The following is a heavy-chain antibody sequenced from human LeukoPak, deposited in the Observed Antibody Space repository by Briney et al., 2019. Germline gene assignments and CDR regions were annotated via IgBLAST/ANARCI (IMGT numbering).Heavy chain of an antibody. Sequence: GGSLRPSCAASGFTFSSYGMHWVRQAPGKGLEWVAVISYDGSNKYYADSVKGRFTISRDNSKNTLYLQMNSLRAEDTAVYYCAKGALRDYYDSSGYFTLDYWGQGTLVTVSS. D-gene: IGHD3-22*01. CDR2: ISYDGSNK. V-gene: IGHV3-30*18. J-gene: IGHJ4*02. CDR3: AKGALRDYYDSSGYFTLDY. CDR1: GFTFSSYG.